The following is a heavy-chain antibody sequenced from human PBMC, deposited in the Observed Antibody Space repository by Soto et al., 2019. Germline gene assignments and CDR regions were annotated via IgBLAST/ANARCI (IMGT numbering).Heavy chain of an antibody. CDR1: GFTFSSYA. J-gene: IGHJ4*02. CDR3: AKDRITSGYTAAAASDY. D-gene: IGHD6-13*01. Sequence: GGSLRLSCAASGFTFSSYAMSWVRQAPGKGLEWVSAISGSGGSTYYADSVKGRFTISRDNSKNTLYLQMNSLRAEDTAVYYCAKDRITSGYTAAAASDYWGQGTLVTVSS. V-gene: IGHV3-23*01. CDR2: ISGSGGST.